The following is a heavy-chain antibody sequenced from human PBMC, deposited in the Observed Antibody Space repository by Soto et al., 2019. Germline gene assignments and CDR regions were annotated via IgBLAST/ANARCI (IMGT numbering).Heavy chain of an antibody. D-gene: IGHD3-16*01. CDR2: ISYSAKT. CDR1: GYSITSGFY. V-gene: IGHV4-38-2*01. CDR3: TRGAGAPWVRFDS. J-gene: IGHJ4*02. Sequence: SETLSLTCGVSGYSITSGFYWGWVRQSPGKGLEWIGTISYSAKTFYNPSLASRFSMAVDSSKNQFSLRLASVTAADTALYYCTRGAGAPWVRFDSWGRGILVTVSS.